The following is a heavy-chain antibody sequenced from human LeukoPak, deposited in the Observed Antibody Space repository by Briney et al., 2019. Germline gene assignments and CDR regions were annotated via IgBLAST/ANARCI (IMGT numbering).Heavy chain of an antibody. Sequence: SETLSLTCTVSGGSISSYYWSWIRQPPGKGLEWIGRIYTSGSTNYNPSLKSRVTISVDTSKNQFSLKMSSVTAADTAVYYCARGGHIYGLRYFFDYWGQGILVTVSS. CDR3: ARGGHIYGLRYFFDY. D-gene: IGHD5-18*01. CDR2: IYTSGST. V-gene: IGHV4-4*07. CDR1: GGSISSYY. J-gene: IGHJ4*02.